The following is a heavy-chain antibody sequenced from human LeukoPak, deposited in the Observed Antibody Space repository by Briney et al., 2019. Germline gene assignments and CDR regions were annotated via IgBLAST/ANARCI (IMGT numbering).Heavy chain of an antibody. CDR1: GFTFSSYS. D-gene: IGHD2-2*01. Sequence: PGGSLRLSCAASGFTFSSYSMNWVRQAPGKGLEWVSSISSSSSYIYYADSVKGRFTISRDNAKNSLYLQMNSLRAEDTAVYFCARASTSCYDYWGQGTLVTVSS. CDR3: ARASTSCYDY. CDR2: ISSSSSYI. J-gene: IGHJ4*02. V-gene: IGHV3-21*01.